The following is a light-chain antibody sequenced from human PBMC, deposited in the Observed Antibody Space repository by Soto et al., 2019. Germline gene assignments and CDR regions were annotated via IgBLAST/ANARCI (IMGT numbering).Light chain of an antibody. CDR1: QSVSSNY. CDR3: QQYGSSPWA. Sequence: EIVLTQSPGTLSLSPGERATLSCRASQSVSSNYLAWYQQKPGQAPRLLIYGATTRATGIPDRFRGSGSGTDFTLTISRLEPEGLAVYYCQQYGSSPWAFGQGTKVEIK. V-gene: IGKV3-20*01. J-gene: IGKJ1*01. CDR2: GAT.